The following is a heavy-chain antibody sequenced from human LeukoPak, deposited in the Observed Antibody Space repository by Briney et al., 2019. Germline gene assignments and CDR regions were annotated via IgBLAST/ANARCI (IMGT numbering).Heavy chain of an antibody. Sequence: SETLSLTCTVSGGSISSYYWSWIRQPPGKGLEWIGSIYYSGSTNYNPSLKSRVTISVDTSKNQLSLKLSSVTAADTAVYYCARGGPYFADYWGQGTLVTVSS. D-gene: IGHD2-21*01. CDR1: GGSISSYY. CDR2: IYYSGST. CDR3: ARGGPYFADY. J-gene: IGHJ4*02. V-gene: IGHV4-59*01.